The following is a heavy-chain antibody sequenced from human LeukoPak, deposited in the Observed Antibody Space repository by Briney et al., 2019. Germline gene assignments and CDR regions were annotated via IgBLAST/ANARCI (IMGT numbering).Heavy chain of an antibody. CDR1: GFSFSDYW. J-gene: IGHJ3*02. V-gene: IGHV3-7*03. CDR3: AREVVDYGIRHDAFDI. D-gene: IGHD4-17*01. Sequence: GGSLRLSCVASGFSFSDYWMSWVRQAPGRGLEWVANIKEDGTEKNYVDSVKGRFTISRDNAQNTLHLQMNGLRVEDTAVYYCAREVVDYGIRHDAFDIWGQGTMVTVSS. CDR2: IKEDGTEK.